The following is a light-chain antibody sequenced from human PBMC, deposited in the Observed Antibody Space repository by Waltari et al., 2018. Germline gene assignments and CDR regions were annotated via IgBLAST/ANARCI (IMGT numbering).Light chain of an antibody. Sequence: QSALTQPASVSGSPGQSITISCPGTSSDVGGYHSVSWYQQHPGKAPKLMIYDVNKRPSGVSIRFSGSKSGNTASLTISGLQAEDEADYYCSSFTTTGTWVFGGGTKLTVL. V-gene: IGLV2-14*01. CDR2: DVN. J-gene: IGLJ3*02. CDR3: SSFTTTGTWV. CDR1: SSDVGGYHS.